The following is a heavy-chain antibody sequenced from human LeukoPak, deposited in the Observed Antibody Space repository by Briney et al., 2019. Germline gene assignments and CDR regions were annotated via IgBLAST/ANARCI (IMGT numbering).Heavy chain of an antibody. J-gene: IGHJ4*02. Sequence: GESLRIPCEASGYSFTTYWIGWVLQMPGKGLEWMGIIYPGDSDTRYSPSFQGQVTISADKSISTAYLQWSSLKASDTAMYYCARQHGSGSYYSRAIDYWGQGTLVTVSS. CDR1: GYSFTTYW. V-gene: IGHV5-51*01. D-gene: IGHD3-10*01. CDR2: IYPGDSDT. CDR3: ARQHGSGSYYSRAIDY.